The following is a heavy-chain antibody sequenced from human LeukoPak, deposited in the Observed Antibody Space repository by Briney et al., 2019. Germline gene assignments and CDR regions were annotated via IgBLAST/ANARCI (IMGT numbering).Heavy chain of an antibody. Sequence: GASVKVSCKASGYTFTGYYMYWVQQAPGQGLEWMGWINGNSGDTKYAQKFQGRVTMTRDTSINTVYMELSGLRSDDTAVYYCARDGDTPMVDFEYWGQGTLVTVSS. CDR1: GYTFTGYY. CDR3: ARDGDTPMVDFEY. CDR2: INGNSGDT. D-gene: IGHD5-18*01. J-gene: IGHJ4*02. V-gene: IGHV1-2*03.